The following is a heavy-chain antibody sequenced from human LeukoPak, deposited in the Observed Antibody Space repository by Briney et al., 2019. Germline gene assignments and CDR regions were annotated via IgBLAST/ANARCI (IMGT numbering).Heavy chain of an antibody. CDR2: IYHSGST. Sequence: ASETLSLTCAVSGGSISSGGYSWSWIRQPPGKGLEWIGYIYHSGSTYYNPSLKSRVTISVDRSKNQFSLKLSSVTAADTAVYFCARNYYDSSDYHDLPYYFDYWGQGTLVTVSS. J-gene: IGHJ4*02. V-gene: IGHV4-30-2*01. CDR3: ARNYYDSSDYHDLPYYFDY. D-gene: IGHD3-22*01. CDR1: GGSISSGGYS.